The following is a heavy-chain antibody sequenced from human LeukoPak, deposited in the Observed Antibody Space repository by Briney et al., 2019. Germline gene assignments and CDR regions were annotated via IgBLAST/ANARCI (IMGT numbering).Heavy chain of an antibody. CDR3: TRDSGTYNWFDP. CDR1: GFSFSGSA. V-gene: IGHV3-73*01. Sequence: GGSLKLSCAASGFSFSGSAIHWVRQSSGKGLEWVGQIDKKDKGYATATAYAAPVKGRFTISRDDSINTAYLQMKSLKTEDTALYYCTRDSGTYNWFDPWGQGTLVTVSS. CDR2: IDKKDKGYATAT. D-gene: IGHD1-26*01. J-gene: IGHJ5*02.